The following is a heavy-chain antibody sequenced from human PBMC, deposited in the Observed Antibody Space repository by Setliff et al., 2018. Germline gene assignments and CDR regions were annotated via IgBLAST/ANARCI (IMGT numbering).Heavy chain of an antibody. V-gene: IGHV4-34*01. CDR2: INHSGSS. J-gene: IGHJ4*02. D-gene: IGHD6-6*01. CDR1: GGTFSDSY. Sequence: SETLSLTCAASGGTFSDSYWTWIRPPPGKGLEWIGEINHSGSSRYSPSLRSRVTISVDTSKNQFSLTLTSVTAADTAVYYCARGRNVAARLFDSWGRGNLVTVSS. CDR3: ARGRNVAARLFDS.